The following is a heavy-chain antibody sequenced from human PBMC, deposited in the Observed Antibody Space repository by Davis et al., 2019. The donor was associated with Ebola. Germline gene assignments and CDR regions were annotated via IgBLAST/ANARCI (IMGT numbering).Heavy chain of an antibody. Sequence: GESLKISCAASGFTFSNAWMTWVRQAPGKGLEWVGRIKSNADGGTTEYAAPVKGRFSISRDDSKNTLYLQMNSLKTEDTAVYYCTRDLKQPPPSYYYGMDVWGQGTTVTVS. CDR1: GFTFSNAW. J-gene: IGHJ6*02. CDR2: IKSNADGGTT. V-gene: IGHV3-15*01. D-gene: IGHD6-13*01. CDR3: TRDLKQPPPSYYYGMDV.